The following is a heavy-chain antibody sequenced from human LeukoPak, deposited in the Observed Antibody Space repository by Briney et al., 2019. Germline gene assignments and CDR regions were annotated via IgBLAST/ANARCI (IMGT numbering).Heavy chain of an antibody. Sequence: PGGSLRLSCAASGFTFSNYAMSWVRQAPGKGLEWVSSLSGSGGSTYHADSVKGRFTISRDNSKNTLYLQMNSLRAEDTAVYYCARGPSGYHNTGGQGTLVTVSS. J-gene: IGHJ4*02. CDR3: ARGPSGYHNT. CDR2: LSGSGGST. D-gene: IGHD5-12*01. CDR1: GFTFSNYA. V-gene: IGHV3-23*01.